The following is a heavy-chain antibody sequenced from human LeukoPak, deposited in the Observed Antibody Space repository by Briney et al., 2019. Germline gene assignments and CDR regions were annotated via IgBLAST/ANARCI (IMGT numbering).Heavy chain of an antibody. J-gene: IGHJ4*02. CDR1: GGSISRGGYS. V-gene: IGHV4-30-4*07. Sequence: NPSETLSLTCAVSGGSISRGGYSWSWIRQPPGKGLEWIGYFYYSGSTYYNPSLKSRVTISVDTSKNQFSLKLSSVTAADTAVYYCARHHGFCGNGGSCYRRYYFDYWGQGTLVTVSS. D-gene: IGHD2-15*01. CDR2: FYYSGST. CDR3: ARHHGFCGNGGSCYRRYYFDY.